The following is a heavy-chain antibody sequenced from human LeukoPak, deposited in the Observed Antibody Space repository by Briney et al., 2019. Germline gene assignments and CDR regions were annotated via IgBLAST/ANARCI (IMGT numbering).Heavy chain of an antibody. CDR1: GFTFSSYE. J-gene: IGHJ4*02. D-gene: IGHD1-26*01. V-gene: IGHV3-48*03. CDR3: ARDTGVGAVNFDY. CDR2: ISGSGSAI. Sequence: GGSLRLSCAVSGFTFSSYEMHWVRQAPGKGLEWVSYISGSGSAIYYADSVKGRFTISRDNAKNSLYLQMNSLRAEDTAVYYCARDTGVGAVNFDYWGQGTLVTVSS.